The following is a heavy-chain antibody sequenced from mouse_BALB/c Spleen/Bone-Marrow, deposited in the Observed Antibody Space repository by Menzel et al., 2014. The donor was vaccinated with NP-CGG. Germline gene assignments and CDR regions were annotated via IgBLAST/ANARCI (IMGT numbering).Heavy chain of an antibody. J-gene: IGHJ4*01. CDR3: ARWEYYAMDY. V-gene: IGHV14-3*02. D-gene: IGHD4-1*01. CDR1: GFNIKDTY. CDR2: IDPANGNT. Sequence: VQLKESGAELVKPGASVKLSCTASGFNIKDTYMHWVKQRPEQGLAWIGRIDPANGNTKYDPKFQGKATITADTSSNTAYLQLSSLTSEDTAVYYCARWEYYAMDYWGQGTSVTVSS.